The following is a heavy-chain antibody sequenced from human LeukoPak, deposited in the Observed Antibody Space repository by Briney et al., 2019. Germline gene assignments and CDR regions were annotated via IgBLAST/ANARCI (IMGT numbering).Heavy chain of an antibody. Sequence: GGSLRLSCAASGFTFSSYWMSWVRQAPGKGLEWVANIKQDGSEKYYVDSVKGRFTISRDNAKNPLYLQMNSLRAEDTAVYYCAREVYRSSTSCYTGYFQHWGQGTLVTVSS. CDR1: GFTFSSYW. D-gene: IGHD2-2*02. CDR2: IKQDGSEK. J-gene: IGHJ1*01. V-gene: IGHV3-7*01. CDR3: AREVYRSSTSCYTGYFQH.